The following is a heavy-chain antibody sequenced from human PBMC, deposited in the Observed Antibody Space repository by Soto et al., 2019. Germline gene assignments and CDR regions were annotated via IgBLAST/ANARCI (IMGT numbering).Heavy chain of an antibody. V-gene: IGHV3-21*01. CDR2: ISSSSSYI. CDR3: ARDLYSSSARYFDY. J-gene: IGHJ4*02. Sequence: WGSLRLSCAASGFTFSSYSMNWVRQAPGKGLEWVSSISSSSSYIYYADSVKGRFTISRDNAKNSLYLQMNSLRAEDTAVYYCARDLYSSSARYFDYWGQGTLVTVSS. CDR1: GFTFSSYS. D-gene: IGHD6-6*01.